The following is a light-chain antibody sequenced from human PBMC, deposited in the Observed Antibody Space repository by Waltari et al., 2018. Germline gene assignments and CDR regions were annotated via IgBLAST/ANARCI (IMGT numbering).Light chain of an antibody. Sequence: QAVLTQPSSLSASPGASASLTCTLRSGVNVISYNIYWYQQKAGSPPQFLLRYKAVSDKQKGSGVPRRFSGSKDASANVGILLLSGLRSEDEADYYCMIWHRGVWASGGGTQLTVL. CDR3: MIWHRGVWA. CDR1: SGVNVISYN. J-gene: IGLJ3*02. CDR2: YKAVSDK. V-gene: IGLV5-45*03.